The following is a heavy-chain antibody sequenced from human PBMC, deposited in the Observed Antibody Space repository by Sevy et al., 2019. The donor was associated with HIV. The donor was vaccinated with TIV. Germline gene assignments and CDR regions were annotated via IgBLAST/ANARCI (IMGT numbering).Heavy chain of an antibody. J-gene: IGHJ4*02. Sequence: GGSLRLSCAASGFSFSSYWMHWVRQAPGKGLVWVAYVRNDGTATTYADSVQGRFTISRDNAKNTLYLQMNSLRVEDTAIYYRHAPSQGSWGQGTTVLVSS. V-gene: IGHV3-74*03. CDR1: GFSFSSYW. CDR3: HAPSQGS. CDR2: VRNDGTAT.